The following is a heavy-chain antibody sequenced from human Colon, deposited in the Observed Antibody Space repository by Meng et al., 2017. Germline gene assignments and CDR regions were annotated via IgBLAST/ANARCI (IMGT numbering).Heavy chain of an antibody. Sequence: QVQLRESGPGLVKPSGTLSLTCAVSGVSISTTNWWTWFRQSPGKGLEWIGEIAHTGRTNYNRSLKSRVTVSMDKSKNHFSLNVTSVTAADTAVYYCGTTDINYCPIHYWGQGTLVTVSS. D-gene: IGHD1/OR15-1a*01. CDR2: IAHTGRT. CDR3: GTTDINYCPIHY. J-gene: IGHJ4*02. CDR1: GVSISTTNW. V-gene: IGHV4-4*02.